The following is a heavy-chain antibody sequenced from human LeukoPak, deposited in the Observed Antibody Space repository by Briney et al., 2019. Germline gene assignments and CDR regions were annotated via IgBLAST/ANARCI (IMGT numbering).Heavy chain of an antibody. D-gene: IGHD3/OR15-3a*01. Sequence: PSETLSLTCTVSGGSISSSSYYWGWIRQPPGKGLEWIGSIYYSGSTYYNPSLKSRVTISVDTSKIQFSLKLSSVTAADTAVYYCARSGLGPYYFDYWGQGTLVTVSS. CDR1: GGSISSSSYY. J-gene: IGHJ4*02. CDR2: IYYSGST. CDR3: ARSGLGPYYFDY. V-gene: IGHV4-39*01.